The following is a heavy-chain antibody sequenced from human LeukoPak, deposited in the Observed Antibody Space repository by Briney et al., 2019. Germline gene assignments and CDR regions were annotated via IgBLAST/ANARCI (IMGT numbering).Heavy chain of an antibody. V-gene: IGHV1-18*01. D-gene: IGHD6-19*01. CDR3: ARDDSSGWYLVYYYYGMDV. Sequence: ASVTVSCKAPGYTFTSYGISWVRQAPGQGLEWMGWISAYNGNTNYAQKLQGRVTMTTDTSTSTACMELRSLRSDDTAVYYCARDDSSGWYLVYYYYGMDVWGQGTTVTVSS. CDR1: GYTFTSYG. J-gene: IGHJ6*02. CDR2: ISAYNGNT.